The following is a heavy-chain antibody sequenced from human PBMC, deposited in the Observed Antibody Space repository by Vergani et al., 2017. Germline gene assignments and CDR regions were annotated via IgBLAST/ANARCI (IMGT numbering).Heavy chain of an antibody. CDR2: ISVDNGNT. V-gene: IGHV1-18*01. CDR3: ARDLNSDNWLLFAQKWFDY. J-gene: IGHJ5*01. D-gene: IGHD3-22*01. CDR1: GYIFNNYD. Sequence: QVQLVQSGAEVKKPGAAVKVSCKASGYIFNNYDINWVRQAPGQGLEWMGWISVDNGNTNYAQKFQDRVTMTTDTSTSTAYMELKSLRSDDTAVYYCARDLNSDNWLLFAQKWFDYWGRGTLVTVSS.